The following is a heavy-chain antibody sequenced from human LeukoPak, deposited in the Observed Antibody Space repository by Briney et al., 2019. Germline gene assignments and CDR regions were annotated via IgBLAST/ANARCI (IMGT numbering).Heavy chain of an antibody. J-gene: IGHJ6*03. V-gene: IGHV3-9*03. CDR2: ISWNSGSI. Sequence: GRSLRLSCAASGFSFDDYAMHWVRQAPGKGLEWVSGISWNSGSIGYADSVKGRITISRGNAKNSLYLQMNSLRAEDMALYYCAKGSGYGIYYYYMDVWGKGTTVTVSS. CDR3: AKGSGYGIYYYYMDV. CDR1: GFSFDDYA. D-gene: IGHD3-22*01.